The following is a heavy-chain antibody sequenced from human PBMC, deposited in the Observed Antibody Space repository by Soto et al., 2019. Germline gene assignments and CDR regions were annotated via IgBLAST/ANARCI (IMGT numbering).Heavy chain of an antibody. CDR3: ARGSGWSHYFDY. CDR2: IYAGGST. Sequence: PGGSLRLSCAASGFTVSSNYMSWVRQAPGKGLEWVSAIYAGGSTYYADSVKGRFTISRDNSKNTLYLQMNSLRAEDTAVYYCARGSGWSHYFDYWGQGTLVIVSS. V-gene: IGHV3-53*01. CDR1: GFTVSSNY. D-gene: IGHD6-19*01. J-gene: IGHJ4*02.